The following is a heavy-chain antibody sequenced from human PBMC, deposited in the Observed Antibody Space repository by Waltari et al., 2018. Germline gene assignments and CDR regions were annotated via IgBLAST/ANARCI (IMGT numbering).Heavy chain of an antibody. Sequence: QLQLQESGPGLVKPSETLSLTCTVSGGSISSGSYYWGWIRQPPGKGLEWIGSSYYSGRTYYNPSLKSRVTISVDTSKNQFSLKLSSVTAADTAVYYCANMGEIFARGTDVWGQGTTVTVSS. CDR1: GGSISSGSYY. V-gene: IGHV4-39*07. CDR3: ANMGEIFARGTDV. D-gene: IGHD3-16*01. J-gene: IGHJ6*02. CDR2: SYYSGRT.